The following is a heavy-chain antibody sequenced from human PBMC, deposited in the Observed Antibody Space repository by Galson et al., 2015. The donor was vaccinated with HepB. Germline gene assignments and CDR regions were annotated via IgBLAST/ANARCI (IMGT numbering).Heavy chain of an antibody. V-gene: IGHV3-33*01. CDR1: GFSGLPFSSYA. J-gene: IGHJ4*02. D-gene: IGHD6-13*01. Sequence: SLRLSCAASGFSGLPFSSYAMHWVRQAPGKGLEWVAVIWLDGSQKYYAESVRGRFTISRDNSKNTLYLQMNSLRAEDTAVYYCARTWAAASPPDYWGQGTLVTVSS. CDR3: ARTWAAASPPDY. CDR2: IWLDGSQK.